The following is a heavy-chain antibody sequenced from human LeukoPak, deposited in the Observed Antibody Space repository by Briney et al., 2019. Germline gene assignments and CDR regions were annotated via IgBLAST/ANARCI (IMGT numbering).Heavy chain of an antibody. J-gene: IGHJ4*02. V-gene: IGHV4-31*03. CDR1: GGSISSGGYH. D-gene: IGHD2-15*01. Sequence: SETLSLTCTVSGGSISSGGYHWSWIRQHPGKGLEWIGYIYYSGSTYYNPSLKSRVTISVDTSKNQFSLKLSSVTAADTAVYYCARGRYCSGGSCYYRFDYWGQGTLVTVSS. CDR2: IYYSGST. CDR3: ARGRYCSGGSCYYRFDY.